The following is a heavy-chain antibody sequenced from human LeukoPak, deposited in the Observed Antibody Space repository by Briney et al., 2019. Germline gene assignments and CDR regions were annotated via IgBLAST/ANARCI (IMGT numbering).Heavy chain of an antibody. CDR1: GFTFSSYG. CDR3: AKNRYSYGPFDY. CDR2: IRYDGSNK. V-gene: IGHV3-30*02. Sequence: GGSLRLSCAASGFTFSSYGMHWVRQAPGKGLEWVAFIRYDGSNKYYADSVKGRFTISRDNSKNTLYLQMNGLRAEDTAVYYCAKNRYSYGPFDYWGQGTLVTVSP. J-gene: IGHJ4*02. D-gene: IGHD5-18*01.